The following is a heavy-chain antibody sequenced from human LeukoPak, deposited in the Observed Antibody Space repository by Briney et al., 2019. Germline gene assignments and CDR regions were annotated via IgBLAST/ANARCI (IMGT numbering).Heavy chain of an antibody. Sequence: ASVKVSCKASGYTFTSYYMHWVRQAPGQGLEWMGIINPSGGSTSYAQKFQGRVTMTRDMSTSTVYMELSSLRSEDTAVYYCATGRATGRIGLYYYYYMDVWGKGTTVTVSS. CDR1: GYTFTSYY. J-gene: IGHJ6*03. V-gene: IGHV1-46*01. CDR2: INPSGGST. D-gene: IGHD3-10*01. CDR3: ATGRATGRIGLYYYYYMDV.